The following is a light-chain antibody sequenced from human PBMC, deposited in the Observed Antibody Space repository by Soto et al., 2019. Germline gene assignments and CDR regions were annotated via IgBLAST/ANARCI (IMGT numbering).Light chain of an antibody. CDR1: QNIGTY. Sequence: DIRMTQSPSSLSASVGDRVTITCRPSQNIGTYLNWYQQKPGKAPNLLIYSASILLSGVPSRFSDSGSGTEFTLTISTLQPEDFATYYCQQSSSIPPTFGQGTKVDIK. CDR2: SAS. J-gene: IGKJ1*01. V-gene: IGKV1-39*01. CDR3: QQSSSIPPT.